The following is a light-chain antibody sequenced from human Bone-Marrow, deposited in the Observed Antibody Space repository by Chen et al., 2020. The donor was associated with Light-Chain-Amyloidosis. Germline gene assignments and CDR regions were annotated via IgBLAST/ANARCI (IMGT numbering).Light chain of an antibody. Sequence: EIVMTQSPATLSESPGESATHSCRASPSVGDNLAWYQQRPGQAPRLLIYRASTRATGIPARFSGSGSGTDFTLTISSLQPEDFAVYYCQQHYAWPLTFGGGTKVEI. CDR2: RAS. CDR3: QQHYAWPLT. J-gene: IGKJ4*01. CDR1: PSVGDN. V-gene: IGKV3-15*01.